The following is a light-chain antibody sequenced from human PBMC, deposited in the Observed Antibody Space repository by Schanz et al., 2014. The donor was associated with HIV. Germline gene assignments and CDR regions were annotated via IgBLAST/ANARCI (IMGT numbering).Light chain of an antibody. J-gene: IGLJ1*01. CDR3: NSYSHSNTYV. V-gene: IGLV2-14*03. CDR2: DVT. CDR1: TSDIGAYNY. Sequence: QSALTQPASVSGSPGRSITISCTGTTSDIGAYNYVSWYQHHPGKAPKLIIFDVTYRPSGVSNRFSGSKSGNTASLTISGLQPEDEADYYCNSYSHSNTYVFGSGTKLTVL.